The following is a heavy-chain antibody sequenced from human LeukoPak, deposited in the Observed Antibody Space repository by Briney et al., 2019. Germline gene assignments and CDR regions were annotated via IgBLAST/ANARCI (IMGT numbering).Heavy chain of an antibody. CDR3: ARGGYYGSGNDFRFDP. CDR2: FHYTGST. D-gene: IGHD3-10*01. J-gene: IGHJ5*02. Sequence: SETLSLTCTVSGGSISSYYWSWIRQSPGKGLECIGYFHYTGSTNYNPSLKSRVTISVETSKNQFSLKLKSVTAADTAVYYCARGGYYGSGNDFRFDPWGQGTLVIVSS. V-gene: IGHV4-59*01. CDR1: GGSISSYY.